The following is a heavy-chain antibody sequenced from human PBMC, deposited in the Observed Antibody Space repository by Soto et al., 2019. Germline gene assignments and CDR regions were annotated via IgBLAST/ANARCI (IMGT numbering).Heavy chain of an antibody. CDR2: ISAHNGNT. Sequence: QVQLVQSGAEVTKPGAAVKVSCKASGYTFTNFGISGVRQAPGQGLEWMGWISAHNGNTNYAQNFQGRATMTADTSTSTDNMEMSSLRADDTALYYCWRGGTLLDYWGQGTLVTVSS. CDR3: WRGGTLLDY. CDR1: GYTFTNFG. J-gene: IGHJ4*02. V-gene: IGHV1-18*01. D-gene: IGHD3-16*01.